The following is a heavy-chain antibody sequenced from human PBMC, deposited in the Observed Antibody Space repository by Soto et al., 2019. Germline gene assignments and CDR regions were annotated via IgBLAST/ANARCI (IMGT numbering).Heavy chain of an antibody. CDR1: GGTIRSPDW. J-gene: IGHJ5*02. CDR2: IFQSGST. CDR3: ARGRGRYSSGWSWFDP. V-gene: IGHV4-4*02. D-gene: IGHD6-19*01. Sequence: SETLSLTCGVSGGTIRSPDWWTWVRQPPGKGLEWIGEIFQSGSTNYTPSLESRVTISVDKSKNQFPLTLTSVTAAGTAVYFCARGRGRYSSGWSWFDPWGQGILVTVSS.